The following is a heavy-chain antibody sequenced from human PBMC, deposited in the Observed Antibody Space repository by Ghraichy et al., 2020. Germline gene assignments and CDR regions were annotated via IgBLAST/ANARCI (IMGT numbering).Heavy chain of an antibody. D-gene: IGHD3-10*01. CDR1: GFTFSRFW. CDR2: IKQDGSGK. Sequence: GGSLRLSCAASGFTFSRFWMAWVRLAPGKGLEWVGDIKQDGSGKYYVDSVKGRFTISRDNAKNSLYLQMNSLRAEDTAVYYCAKEGGRLGEGAFDVWGQGTMVTVSS. CDR3: AKEGGRLGEGAFDV. J-gene: IGHJ3*01. V-gene: IGHV3-7*03.